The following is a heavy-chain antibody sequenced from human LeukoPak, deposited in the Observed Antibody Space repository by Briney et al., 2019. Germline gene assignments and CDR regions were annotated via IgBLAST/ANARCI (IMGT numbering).Heavy chain of an antibody. Sequence: ASVKVSCKASGGTFSSYAISWVRQAPGQGLEWMGRIIPILGIANYAQKFQGRVTITADKSTSTAYMELSSLRSEDTAVYYCARAQSSSWYYFDYWGRGTLVTVSS. CDR3: ARAQSSSWYYFDY. J-gene: IGHJ4*01. CDR1: GGTFSSYA. D-gene: IGHD6-13*01. V-gene: IGHV1-69*04. CDR2: IIPILGIA.